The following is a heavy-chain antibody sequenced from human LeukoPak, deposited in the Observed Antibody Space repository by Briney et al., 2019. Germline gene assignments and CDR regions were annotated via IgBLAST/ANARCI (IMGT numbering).Heavy chain of an antibody. CDR3: ARGADSGYSSDN. CDR1: GFTFSNAW. V-gene: IGHV3-15*05. J-gene: IGHJ4*02. CDR2: IKSKTDGGTT. D-gene: IGHD3-9*01. Sequence: GGSLRLSCAASGFTFSNAWMSWVRQAPGKGLEWVGRIKSKTDGGTTDYAAPVKGRFTISRDDSKNTLYLQMNSLRAEDTAVYYCARGADSGYSSDNWGQGTLVSVSS.